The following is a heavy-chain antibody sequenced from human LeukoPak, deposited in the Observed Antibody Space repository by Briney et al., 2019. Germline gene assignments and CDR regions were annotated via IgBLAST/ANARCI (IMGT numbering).Heavy chain of an antibody. J-gene: IGHJ1*01. CDR2: IYSGGST. D-gene: IGHD5-24*01. V-gene: IGHV3-53*01. CDR3: ARAMASRMTYFQH. Sequence: GGSLRLSCAASGFTVSSNYMSWVRQAPGKGLEWVSVIYSGGSTYYADSVKGRFTISRDNSKNTLYLQMNSLRAEDTAVYYCARAMASRMTYFQHWGQGTLVTVSS. CDR1: GFTVSSNY.